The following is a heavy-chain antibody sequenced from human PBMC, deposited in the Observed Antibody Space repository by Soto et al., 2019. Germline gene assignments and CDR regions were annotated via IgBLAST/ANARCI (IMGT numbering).Heavy chain of an antibody. D-gene: IGHD3-10*01. CDR3: AKDSSMASDYFDY. CDR1: GFTFSSYG. Sequence: GGSLRLSCAASGFTFSSYGMHWVRQAPGKGLEWVVVISYDGSNKYYADSVKGRFTISRDNSKNTLYLQMNSLRAEDTAVYYCAKDSSMASDYFDYWGQGTLVTVSS. CDR2: ISYDGSNK. V-gene: IGHV3-30*18. J-gene: IGHJ4*02.